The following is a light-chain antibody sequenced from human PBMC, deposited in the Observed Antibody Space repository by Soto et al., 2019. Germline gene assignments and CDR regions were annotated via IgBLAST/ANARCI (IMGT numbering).Light chain of an antibody. CDR3: HQYATSPQT. Sequence: EIGLTQSPGTLSLSPGERDPLSCRASQSVPTNYLAWYQQKPGQAPRLLIYVPSSRATGIPDRFSGSGSGTAFTLSISRLEPEDFAVYYCHQYATSPQTFGQGTKVEIK. CDR2: VPS. V-gene: IGKV3-20*01. J-gene: IGKJ1*01. CDR1: QSVPTNY.